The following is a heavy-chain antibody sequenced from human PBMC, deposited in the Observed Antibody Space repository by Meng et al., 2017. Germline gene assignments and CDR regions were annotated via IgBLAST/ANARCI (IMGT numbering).Heavy chain of an antibody. CDR3: ARGGGSSWSHYNDY. CDR2: IYTSGST. Sequence: GQRQESGPGLVKPSETLSLTCPVPGGSISSYYWSWIRQPAGKGLEWIGRIYTSGSTNYNPSLKSRVTMSVDTSKNQFSLKLSSVTAADTAVYYCARGGGSSWSHYNDYWGQGTLVTVSS. J-gene: IGHJ4*02. CDR1: GGSISSYY. D-gene: IGHD6-13*01. V-gene: IGHV4-4*07.